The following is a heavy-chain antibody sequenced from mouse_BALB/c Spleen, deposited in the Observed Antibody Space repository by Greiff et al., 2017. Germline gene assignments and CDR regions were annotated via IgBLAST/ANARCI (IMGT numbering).Heavy chain of an antibody. J-gene: IGHJ3*01. V-gene: IGHV1-69*02. D-gene: IGHD4-1*01. Sequence: QVQLQQSGAELVKPGAPVKLSCKASGYTFTSYWMNWVKQRPGRGLEWIGRIDPSDSETHYNQKFKDKATLTVDKSSSTAYIQLSSLTSEDSAVYYCARSLTSWFAYWGQGTLVTVSA. CDR3: ARSLTSWFAY. CDR1: GYTFTSYW. CDR2: IDPSDSET.